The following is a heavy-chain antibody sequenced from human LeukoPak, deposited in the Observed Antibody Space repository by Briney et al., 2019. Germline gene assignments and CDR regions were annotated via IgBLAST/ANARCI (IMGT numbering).Heavy chain of an antibody. CDR1: GFTFTTYW. CDR3: VRDYRACFDY. J-gene: IGHJ4*02. CDR2: IKPDGSEK. Sequence: PGGSLRLSCAASGFTFTTYWMSWVRQAPGKGLEWVANIKPDGSEKYYVDSVKGRFTISRDNAKNSLYLQMNSLRAEDTAVYYCVRDYRACFDYWGQGTLVTVSS. D-gene: IGHD3-16*02. V-gene: IGHV3-7*03.